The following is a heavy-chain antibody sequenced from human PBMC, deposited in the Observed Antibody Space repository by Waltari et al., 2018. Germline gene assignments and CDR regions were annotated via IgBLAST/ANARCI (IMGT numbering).Heavy chain of an antibody. CDR1: GGSFGGYG. J-gene: IGHJ6*03. CDR2: IIPMFGIP. CDR3: ARHELGISQYYYNMYV. D-gene: IGHD7-27*01. Sequence: VQLVQSGGEVKTPGSSVKVSCKASGGSFGGYGISWVRQAPGQGLEWMGVIIPMFGIPDFSQKVQDRLTITADESTNTAYMELSSLTSEDTAIYYCARHELGISQYYYNMYVWGQGTTVTISS. V-gene: IGHV1-69*12.